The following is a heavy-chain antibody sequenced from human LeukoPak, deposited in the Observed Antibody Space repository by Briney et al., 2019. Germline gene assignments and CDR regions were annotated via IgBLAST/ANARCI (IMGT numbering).Heavy chain of an antibody. D-gene: IGHD3-16*01. V-gene: IGHV4-59*11. J-gene: IGHJ4*02. Sequence: PSETLSLTCTVSGVSIRSHYWSWIRQPPGKGLEWIGYIYYSGSTNYNPSLKSRVTISVDTSKNQFSLKLSSVTAADTAVYYCARTTSRSVWGAYYFDYWGQGTLVTVSS. CDR2: IYYSGST. CDR1: GVSIRSHY. CDR3: ARTTSRSVWGAYYFDY.